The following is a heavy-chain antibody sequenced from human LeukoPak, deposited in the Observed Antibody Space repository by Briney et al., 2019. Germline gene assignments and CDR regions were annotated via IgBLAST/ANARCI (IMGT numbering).Heavy chain of an antibody. J-gene: IGHJ1*01. Sequence: SETLPLTCTVSGGSISSGSYYWSWIRQPAGKGLEWIGRIYTSGSTNYNPSLKSRVTISVDTSKNQFSLKLSSVTAADTAVYYCARDGYYDFWSGYPSEYFQHWGQGTLVTVSS. V-gene: IGHV4-61*02. CDR1: GGSISSGSYY. CDR2: IYTSGST. CDR3: ARDGYYDFWSGYPSEYFQH. D-gene: IGHD3-3*01.